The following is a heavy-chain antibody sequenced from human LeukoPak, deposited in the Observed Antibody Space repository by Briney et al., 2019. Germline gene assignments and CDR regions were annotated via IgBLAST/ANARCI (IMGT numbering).Heavy chain of an antibody. CDR1: GFTFSSYS. J-gene: IGHJ5*02. D-gene: IGHD2-8*02. CDR3: ARGWRGVAPNWFDP. CDR2: ISSSSSYI. Sequence: GGSLRLSCAASGFTFSSYSMNWVRQAPGKGLEWVSSISSSSSYIYYADSVKGRFTISRDNAKNSLYLQMNSLRAEDTAVYYCARGWRGVAPNWFDPGGQGTLVTVSS. V-gene: IGHV3-21*01.